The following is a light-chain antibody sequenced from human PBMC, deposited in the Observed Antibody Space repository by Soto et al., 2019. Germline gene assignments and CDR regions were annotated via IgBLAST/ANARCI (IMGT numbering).Light chain of an antibody. CDR3: CSDAGSYYV. CDR2: DVS. CDR1: SSDVGGYNY. Sequence: QSALTQPRSVSGSPGQSVTISCTGTSSDVGGYNYVSWYQQHPGKAPKLMIYDVSKRPSGVPDRFSGSKSGNTASLTISGHQAEDEADYYCCSDAGSYYVFGTGTKVTVL. J-gene: IGLJ1*01. V-gene: IGLV2-11*01.